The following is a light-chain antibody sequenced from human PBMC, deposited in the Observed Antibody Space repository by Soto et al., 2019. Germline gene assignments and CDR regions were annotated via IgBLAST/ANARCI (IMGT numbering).Light chain of an antibody. CDR1: SSDVGGYNY. J-gene: IGLJ2*01. V-gene: IGLV2-11*01. CDR2: DVR. Sequence: QSALTQPRSVSGSPGQSVTISCTGTSSDVGGYNYVSWYQHHPGKAPKLMIYDVRKRPSGVPDLFSGSKSGDTASLTISGLQAEDEADYYCCSYAGSFVVFGGGTKLTVL. CDR3: CSYAGSFVV.